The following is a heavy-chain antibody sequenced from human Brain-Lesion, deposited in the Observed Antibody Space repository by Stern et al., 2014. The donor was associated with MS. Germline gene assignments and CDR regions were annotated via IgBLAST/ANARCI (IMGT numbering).Heavy chain of an antibody. J-gene: IGHJ5*02. V-gene: IGHV4-39*01. Sequence: QVQLQESGPGLVKPSETLSLTCTVAGGSVSSTSYAWAWIRQPPGKGLEWIGTIYYSGNTYYSPSLKSRLTISLDTSKTLFFPQLRSVTAADTAVYYCAGEEDIRYCSGGSCTGNWFDPWGQGTLVTVSS. CDR2: IYYSGNT. D-gene: IGHD2-15*01. CDR1: GGSVSSTSYA. CDR3: AGEEDIRYCSGGSCTGNWFDP.